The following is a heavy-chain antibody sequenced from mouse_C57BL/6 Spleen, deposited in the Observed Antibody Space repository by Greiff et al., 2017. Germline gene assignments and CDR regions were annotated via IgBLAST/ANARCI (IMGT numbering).Heavy chain of an antibody. J-gene: IGHJ3*01. D-gene: IGHD3-2*02. Sequence: QVQLQQPGAELVMPGASVKLSCKASGYTFTSYWMHWVKQRPGQGLEWIGEIDPSDSYTHYNQQFKGKSTVTVDKSSSTAYMQLSSLTSEDSAVYNCARRGTAQAIAYWGQGTLVTVSA. V-gene: IGHV1-69*01. CDR2: IDPSDSYT. CDR3: ARRGTAQAIAY. CDR1: GYTFTSYW.